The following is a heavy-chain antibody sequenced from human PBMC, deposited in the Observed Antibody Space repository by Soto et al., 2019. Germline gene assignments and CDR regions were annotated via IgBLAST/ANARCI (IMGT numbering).Heavy chain of an antibody. CDR3: ERSEVVRVAAAGKIDY. D-gene: IGHD6-13*01. Sequence: SETLSLTFAVYGGSFSGYYWSWILQPPGKGLEWIGEINNSGRTNYNKSINSRVTISVDTSKNQFSLQLRYVTAADTDVYYCERSEVVRVAAAGKIDYWGQGTLVTVSS. CDR2: INNSGRT. V-gene: IGHV4-34*01. CDR1: GGSFSGYY. J-gene: IGHJ4*02.